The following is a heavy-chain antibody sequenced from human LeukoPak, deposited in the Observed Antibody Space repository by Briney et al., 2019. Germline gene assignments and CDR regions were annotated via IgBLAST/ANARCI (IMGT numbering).Heavy chain of an antibody. Sequence: MASETLSLTCAVYGGPFSGYYWSWLRQPPGKGLEWIAEINHSGSTNYNSTLKSRVTISVDTSKNQFSLKLSSVTAADTAVYYCARLGYCSSTSCYSQIAAAGRPFDYWGQGTLVTVSS. V-gene: IGHV4-34*01. CDR2: INHSGST. J-gene: IGHJ4*02. CDR3: ARLGYCSSTSCYSQIAAAGRPFDY. D-gene: IGHD2-2*01. CDR1: GGPFSGYY.